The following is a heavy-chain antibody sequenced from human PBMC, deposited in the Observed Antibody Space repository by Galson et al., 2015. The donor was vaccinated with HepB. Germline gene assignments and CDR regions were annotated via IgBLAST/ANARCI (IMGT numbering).Heavy chain of an antibody. D-gene: IGHD4-17*01. Sequence: SVKVSCKASGGTFSSYAISWVRQAPGQGLEWMGRIIPILGIANYAQKFQGRVTITADKSTSTAYMELSSLRSEDTAVYYCARDQGDYGTALYYYGMDVWGQGTTVTVSS. CDR2: IIPILGIA. V-gene: IGHV1-69*04. CDR1: GGTFSSYA. CDR3: ARDQGDYGTALYYYGMDV. J-gene: IGHJ6*02.